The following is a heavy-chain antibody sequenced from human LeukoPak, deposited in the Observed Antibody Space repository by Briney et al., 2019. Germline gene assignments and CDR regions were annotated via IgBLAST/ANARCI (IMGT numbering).Heavy chain of an antibody. Sequence: GDSVSXXXSYWDWXRQPXXXXLXWIGTIYYSGRTYYSPSLKSRVTMSVDPANNQFSLNLRSVTAADTAVYYCARRRYYDGSGYLEWGQGTLLSVSS. D-gene: IGHD3-22*01. CDR1: GDSVSXXXSY. V-gene: IGHV4-39*01. CDR3: ARRRYYDGSGYLE. J-gene: IGHJ1*01. CDR2: IYYSGRT.